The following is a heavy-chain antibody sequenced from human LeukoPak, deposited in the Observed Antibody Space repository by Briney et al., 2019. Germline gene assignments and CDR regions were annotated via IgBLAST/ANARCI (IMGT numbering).Heavy chain of an antibody. CDR2: IYTSGST. CDR1: GGSISSGSYY. CDR3: ATGRYCTNGVCYKDAFDI. D-gene: IGHD2-8*01. V-gene: IGHV4-61*02. J-gene: IGHJ3*02. Sequence: SQTLSLTCTVSGGSISSGSYYWSWIRQPAGKGLEWIGRIYTSGSTNYNPSLKSRVTISVDTSKNQFSLKLSSVTAADTAVYYCATGRYCTNGVCYKDAFDIWGQGTMVTVSS.